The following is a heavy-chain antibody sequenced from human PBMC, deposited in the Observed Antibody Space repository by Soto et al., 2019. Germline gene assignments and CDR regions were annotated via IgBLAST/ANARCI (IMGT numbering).Heavy chain of an antibody. Sequence: EVQLVESGGGLVQPGGSLRLSCAASGFTFRDYWMTWVRQAPGKGLECVANIKTDGSEKYYVDPVKGRFTISRDNAKKSLYLQMNSMRAEDTAVYYCASSMGRGGNDYWGQGTLVTVS. J-gene: IGHJ4*02. D-gene: IGHD3-10*01. CDR1: GFTFRDYW. CDR2: IKTDGSEK. CDR3: ASSMGRGGNDY. V-gene: IGHV3-7*05.